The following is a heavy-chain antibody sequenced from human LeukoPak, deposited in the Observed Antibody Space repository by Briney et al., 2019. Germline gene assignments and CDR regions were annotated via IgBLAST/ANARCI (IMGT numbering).Heavy chain of an antibody. CDR3: ARGALGMSGRIVDAFDI. CDR2: VSSSSSYI. V-gene: IGHV3-21*01. D-gene: IGHD1-14*01. J-gene: IGHJ3*02. CDR1: GFIFSSYT. Sequence: GGSLRLSCAASGFIFSSYTMNWVRQAPGKGLEWVSSVSSSSSYIYFVDSVKGRFTISRDNAKNSLYLQMNSLRAEDTAVYYCARGALGMSGRIVDAFDIWGQGTRVTVSS.